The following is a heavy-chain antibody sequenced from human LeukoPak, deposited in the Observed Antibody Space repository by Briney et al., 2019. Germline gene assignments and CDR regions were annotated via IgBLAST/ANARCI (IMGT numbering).Heavy chain of an antibody. CDR1: GFTFSIYN. Sequence: GGSLRLSCAPSGFTFSIYNMNWVRQAPGRGLEWVSYISTSSFYIYYADSVKGRFTISRDNAKNSLYLQMNSLRAEDTAVYYCARDTSGSSTGLIDAWGQGTLVTVSS. J-gene: IGHJ5*02. V-gene: IGHV3-21*01. CDR2: ISTSSFYI. CDR3: ARDTSGSSTGLIDA. D-gene: IGHD1-26*01.